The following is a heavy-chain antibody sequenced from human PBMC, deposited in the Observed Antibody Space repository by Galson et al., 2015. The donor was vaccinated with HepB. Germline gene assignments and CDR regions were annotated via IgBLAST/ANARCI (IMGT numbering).Heavy chain of an antibody. CDR1: GDSVSSNSAA. J-gene: IGHJ4*02. D-gene: IGHD1-26*01. Sequence: CAISGDSVSSNSAAWNWIRQSPSRGLEWLGRTYYRSKWYNDYAVSVKSRITINPDTSKNQFSLQLNSVTPEDTAVYYCARGMLEWELVGGEFDYWGQGTLVTVSS. CDR3: ARGMLEWELVGGEFDY. V-gene: IGHV6-1*01. CDR2: TYYRSKWYN.